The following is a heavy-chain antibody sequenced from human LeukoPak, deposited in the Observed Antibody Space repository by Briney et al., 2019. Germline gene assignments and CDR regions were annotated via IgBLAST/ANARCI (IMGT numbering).Heavy chain of an antibody. Sequence: PGGSLRLSCAASGFTFSSYAMSWVRQAPGKGLEWVANIKQDGSEKYYVDSVKGRFTISRDNAKNSLYLQMNSLRAEDTAVYYCARVPPVTIFGVVIMGYFDYWGQGTPVTVSP. CDR3: ARVPPVTIFGVVIMGYFDY. D-gene: IGHD3-3*01. V-gene: IGHV3-7*01. J-gene: IGHJ4*02. CDR1: GFTFSSYA. CDR2: IKQDGSEK.